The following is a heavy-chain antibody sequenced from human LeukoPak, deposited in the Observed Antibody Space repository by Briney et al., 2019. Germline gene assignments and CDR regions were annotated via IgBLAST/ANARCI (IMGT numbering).Heavy chain of an antibody. J-gene: IGHJ4*02. Sequence: SVTVSCKASGFTFTTSAVQWVRQAPGQGLEWMGRIIPTSGVENYAQNFQGTPTITPYTSTSTAYMALSSLTSEDTAVYYCARAPPRLDGYILYYWGQGTLVTVSS. CDR2: IIPTSGVE. CDR1: GFTFTTSA. D-gene: IGHD5-24*01. V-gene: IGHV1-69*04. CDR3: ARAPPRLDGYILYY.